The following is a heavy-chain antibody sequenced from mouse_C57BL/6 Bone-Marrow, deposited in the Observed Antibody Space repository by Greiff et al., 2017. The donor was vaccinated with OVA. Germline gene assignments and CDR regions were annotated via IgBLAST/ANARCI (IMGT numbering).Heavy chain of an antibody. CDR1: GYTFTSYW. Sequence: QVQLQQPGAELVKPGASVKLSCKASGYTFTSYWMHWVKQRPGQGLEWIGMIHPNSGSTNYNEKFKSKATLTVDKSSSTAYMQLSSLTSGDSAVYYCARVTTVVAGGAWFAYWGQGTLVTVSA. D-gene: IGHD1-1*01. CDR3: ARVTTVVAGGAWFAY. J-gene: IGHJ3*01. CDR2: IHPNSGST. V-gene: IGHV1-64*01.